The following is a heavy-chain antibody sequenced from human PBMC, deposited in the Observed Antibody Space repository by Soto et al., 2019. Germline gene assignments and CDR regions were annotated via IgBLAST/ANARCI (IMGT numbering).Heavy chain of an antibody. CDR1: GGTIRSYF. Sequence: PSEKLRLTYTVSGGTIRSYFWSWFRQPPGKGLEWIGYTYYTADTKYSPSLESRATISADPSKKQFSLSLSPVSAADTALYFCAGSRYRGFSFDY. V-gene: IGHV4-59*01. CDR2: TYYTADT. J-gene: IGHJ4*01. D-gene: IGHD5-12*01. CDR3: AGSRYRGFSFDY.